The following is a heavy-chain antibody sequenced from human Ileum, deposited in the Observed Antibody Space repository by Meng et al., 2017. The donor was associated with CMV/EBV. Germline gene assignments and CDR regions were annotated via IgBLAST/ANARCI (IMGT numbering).Heavy chain of an antibody. CDR3: AIGFFDP. V-gene: IGHV3-74*01. CDR2: MKRDRTAI. CDR1: GVTNGTYW. Sequence: CLRPCCAACGVTNGTYWMYWVSQAQGKGLVWVSRMKRDRTAITYADPVKGRFTISRDTAKNTLYLQMNNLRVEDTAVYYCAIGFFDPWGQGSLVTVSS. J-gene: IGHJ5*02.